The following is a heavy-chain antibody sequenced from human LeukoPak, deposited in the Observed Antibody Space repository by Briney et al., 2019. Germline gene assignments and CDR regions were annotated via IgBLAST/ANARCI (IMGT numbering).Heavy chain of an antibody. V-gene: IGHV1-2*02. CDR1: GYTFTDYY. J-gene: IGHJ3*01. D-gene: IGHD4-17*01. CDR2: INPKRGVT. Sequence: ASVTLSCKASGYTFTDYYIHWMRQAPGQGLEWMGWINPKRGVTTYAQKFQGRVTMTRDTSITTAYMELTRLRSDDTTIYYCARERNYGDYGNAFDVWGQGTKVTVSS. CDR3: ARERNYGDYGNAFDV.